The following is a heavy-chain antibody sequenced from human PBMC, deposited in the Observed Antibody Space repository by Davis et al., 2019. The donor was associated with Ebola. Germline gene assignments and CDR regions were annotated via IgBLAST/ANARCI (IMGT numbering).Heavy chain of an antibody. CDR2: IRSKANSYAT. Sequence: GESLKISCAASGFTFSGSAMHWVRQASGKGLEWVGRIRSKANSYATAYAASVKGRFTISRDDSKNTAYLQMNSLRAEDTAVYYCARDEFDDFWSGYYDYWGQGTLVTVSS. D-gene: IGHD3-3*01. J-gene: IGHJ4*02. CDR3: ARDEFDDFWSGYYDY. V-gene: IGHV3-73*01. CDR1: GFTFSGSA.